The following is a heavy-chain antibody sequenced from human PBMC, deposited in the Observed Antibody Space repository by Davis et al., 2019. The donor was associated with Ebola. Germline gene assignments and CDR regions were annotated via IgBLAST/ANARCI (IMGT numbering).Heavy chain of an antibody. Sequence: GGSLRLSCAASGFTFSSYSMNWVRQAPGKGLEWVSAISGSGGSTYYADSVKGRFTISRDNSKNTLYLQMNSLRAEDTAVYYCAKRPARNYFDYWGQGTLVTVSS. V-gene: IGHV3-23*01. CDR3: AKRPARNYFDY. D-gene: IGHD6-6*01. CDR2: ISGSGGST. J-gene: IGHJ4*02. CDR1: GFTFSSYS.